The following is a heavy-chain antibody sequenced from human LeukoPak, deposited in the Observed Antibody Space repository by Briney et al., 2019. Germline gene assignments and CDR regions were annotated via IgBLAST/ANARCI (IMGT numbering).Heavy chain of an antibody. V-gene: IGHV4-34*01. J-gene: IGHJ4*02. CDR3: ARQRLGYLYYYGSGSFRY. Sequence: SETLSLTCAVYGGSFSGYYWSWIRQPPGKGLEWIGEINHSGSTNYNPSLKSRVTISVDTSKNQFSLKLSSVTAADTAVYYCARQRLGYLYYYGSGSFRYWGQGTLVTVSS. CDR1: GGSFSGYY. CDR2: INHSGST. D-gene: IGHD3-10*01.